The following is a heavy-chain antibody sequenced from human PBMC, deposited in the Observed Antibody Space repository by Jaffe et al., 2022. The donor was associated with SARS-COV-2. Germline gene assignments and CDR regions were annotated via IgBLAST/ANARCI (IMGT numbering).Heavy chain of an antibody. CDR3: ARLRGGYYPDSFDI. D-gene: IGHD3-3*01. V-gene: IGHV4-39*01. Sequence: QLQLQESGPGLVKPSETLSLTCTVSGGSISSNTYYWGWIRQPPGKGLEWIGSVYYSGSTYYNPSLESRVTISLDTSKNQFSLSLYSVTAADTAVFYCARLRGGYYPDSFDIWGQGTMVTVSS. J-gene: IGHJ3*02. CDR2: VYYSGST. CDR1: GGSISSNTYY.